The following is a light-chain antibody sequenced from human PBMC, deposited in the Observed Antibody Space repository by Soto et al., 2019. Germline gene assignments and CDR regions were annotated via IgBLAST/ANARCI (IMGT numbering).Light chain of an antibody. CDR2: GAS. CDR1: QSVNSN. CDR3: QQYKNWRT. Sequence: EIVMTQSPATLSVSPGERATLSCRASQSVNSNLAWYQQKPGQAPRLLIYGASTRATGIPARFSGSGSGTEFTLTISSLQSVDLAVYYCQQYKNWRTFGQGTKLEIK. J-gene: IGKJ2*01. V-gene: IGKV3-15*01.